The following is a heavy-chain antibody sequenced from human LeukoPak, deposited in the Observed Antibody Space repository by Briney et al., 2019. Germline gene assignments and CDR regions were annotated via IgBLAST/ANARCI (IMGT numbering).Heavy chain of an antibody. Sequence: PGGSLRLSCAASGFTFSSYEMNWVRQAPGKGLEWVSYISSSGSTIYYADSVKGRFTISRDNSKNTLYLQMNSLRAEDTAVYYCARDRGTDGDYVDYYYGMDVWGQGTTVTVSS. CDR1: GFTFSSYE. CDR2: ISSSGSTI. V-gene: IGHV3-48*03. J-gene: IGHJ6*02. D-gene: IGHD4-17*01. CDR3: ARDRGTDGDYVDYYYGMDV.